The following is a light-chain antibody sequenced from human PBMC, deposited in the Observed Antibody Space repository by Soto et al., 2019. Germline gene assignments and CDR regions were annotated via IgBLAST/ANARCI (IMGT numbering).Light chain of an antibody. Sequence: QSVLTQPPSVSGAPGQRVTISCTGSNSNIGAGYDVHWYQQLPGTAPKLLIYINDQRPSGVPDRFSGSKSGTSASLAISGLQPEDEADYYCAAWDDSLNALFGTGTKVTVL. J-gene: IGLJ1*01. CDR2: IND. V-gene: IGLV1-40*01. CDR3: AAWDDSLNAL. CDR1: NSNIGAGYD.